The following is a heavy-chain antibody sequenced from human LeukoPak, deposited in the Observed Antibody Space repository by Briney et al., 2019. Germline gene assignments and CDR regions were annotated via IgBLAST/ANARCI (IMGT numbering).Heavy chain of an antibody. CDR3: ARDGNDYGDYARYYYYGMDV. Sequence: ASVKVSCKASGYTFTSYGISWVRQAPGQGLEWMGWISAYNGNTNYAQKLQGRVTMTTDTSTSTVYMELSSLRSEDTAVYYCARDGNDYGDYARYYYYGMDVWGQGTTVTVSS. J-gene: IGHJ6*02. V-gene: IGHV1-18*01. CDR2: ISAYNGNT. D-gene: IGHD4-17*01. CDR1: GYTFTSYG.